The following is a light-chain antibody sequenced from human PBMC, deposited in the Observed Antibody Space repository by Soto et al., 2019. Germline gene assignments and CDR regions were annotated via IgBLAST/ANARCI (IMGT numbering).Light chain of an antibody. CDR2: LGS. CDR1: QSLRHSNGFNH. Sequence: DIVMTQSPLFLPVTPGEPASISCRSSQSLRHSNGFNHLDWYLQKPGQSPQLLIYLGSSRASGVPDRFSGSGSGTEFTLKISRVEAEDVGVYYCMQALQTLPLTFGGGTKVEIK. J-gene: IGKJ4*01. V-gene: IGKV2-28*01. CDR3: MQALQTLPLT.